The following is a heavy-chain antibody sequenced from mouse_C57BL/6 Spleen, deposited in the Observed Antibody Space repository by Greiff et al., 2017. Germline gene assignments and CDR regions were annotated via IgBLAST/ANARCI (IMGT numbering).Heavy chain of an antibody. CDR2: IDPETGGT. J-gene: IGHJ4*01. CDR3: TRGLGRDYYYAMDY. Sequence: QVQLQQSGAELVRPGASVTLSCKASGYTFTDYEMHWVKQTPVHGLEWIGAIDPETGGTAYNQKFKGKAILTADKSSSTAYMELRSLTSEDSAVYYCTRGLGRDYYYAMDYWGQGTSVTVSS. CDR1: GYTFTDYE. V-gene: IGHV1-15*01. D-gene: IGHD4-1*01.